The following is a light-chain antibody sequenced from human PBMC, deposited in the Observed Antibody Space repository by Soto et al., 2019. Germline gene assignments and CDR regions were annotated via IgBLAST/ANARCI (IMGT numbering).Light chain of an antibody. V-gene: IGLV2-23*02. J-gene: IGLJ1*01. CDR1: SSDVGSYNL. CDR2: EVS. CDR3: CSYAGSSTFHYV. Sequence: QLVLTQPASVSGSPGQSITISCTGTSSDVGSYNLVSWYQQHPGKAPKLMIYEVSKRPSGVSNRFSGSKSGNTASLTISGLQAEDEADYYCCSYAGSSTFHYVFGTGTKLTVL.